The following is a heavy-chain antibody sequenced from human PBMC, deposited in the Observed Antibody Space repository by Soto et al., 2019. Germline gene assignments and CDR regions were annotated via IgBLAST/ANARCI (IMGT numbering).Heavy chain of an antibody. V-gene: IGHV4-30-4*01. Sequence: QVRLQESGPGLVKPSQTLSLTCTVSGGSISSGDYFWSWVRQPPGKGLEWIGYIYYTGSTSYNPSLKSRITMSVDTSKXXXSLXVSSVTAADTAVYFCARDDGYYRLYDYWGQGTLVTVSS. J-gene: IGHJ4*02. CDR1: GGSISSGDYF. D-gene: IGHD3-3*01. CDR3: ARDDGYYRLYDY. CDR2: IYYTGST.